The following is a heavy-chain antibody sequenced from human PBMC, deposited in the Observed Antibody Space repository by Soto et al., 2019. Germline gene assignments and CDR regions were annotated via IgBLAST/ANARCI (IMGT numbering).Heavy chain of an antibody. Sequence: EVQLLESGGGLVQPGGSLRLSCAASGFTFSSYGMTWVRQAPGKGLEWVSFSSATGAGTYYADSVKGRFTISRDNSKNTLYPQMTSLRADDTAVYYCAKDRRAGGNYGFYSDLWGQGALVIVSS. V-gene: IGHV3-23*01. CDR2: SSATGAGT. J-gene: IGHJ4*02. CDR1: GFTFSSYG. CDR3: AKDRRAGGNYGFYSDL. D-gene: IGHD1-7*01.